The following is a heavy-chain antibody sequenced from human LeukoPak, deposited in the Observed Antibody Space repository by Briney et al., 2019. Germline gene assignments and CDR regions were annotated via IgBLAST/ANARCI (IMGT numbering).Heavy chain of an antibody. D-gene: IGHD2-2*01. CDR1: GFTFDDYA. CDR2: ISWNSGSI. CDR3: AKASVVVPPFFDY. J-gene: IGHJ4*02. V-gene: IGHV3-9*01. Sequence: GGSLRLSCAASGFTFDDYAMHWVRQAPGKGLEWVSGISWNSGSIGYADSVKGRFTISRDNAKNSLYLQMNSLRAEDTALYYCAKASVVVPPFFDYGGQGTLVTVS.